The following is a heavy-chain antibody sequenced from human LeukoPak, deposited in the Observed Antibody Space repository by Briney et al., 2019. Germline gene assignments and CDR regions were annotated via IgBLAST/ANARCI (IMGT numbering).Heavy chain of an antibody. D-gene: IGHD1-26*01. J-gene: IGHJ3*02. V-gene: IGHV3-30-3*01. CDR1: GFTFSSYA. CDR3: ARRMNSGQLLPDAVDI. Sequence: GGSLRLSCAVSGFTFSSYAMHWVRQAPGKGLEWVAVISYDGSNKYYADSVKGRFTISRDNSKNMLYLQMNSLRAEDMAVYHCARRMNSGQLLPDAVDIWGQGTMVTVSS. CDR2: ISYDGSNK.